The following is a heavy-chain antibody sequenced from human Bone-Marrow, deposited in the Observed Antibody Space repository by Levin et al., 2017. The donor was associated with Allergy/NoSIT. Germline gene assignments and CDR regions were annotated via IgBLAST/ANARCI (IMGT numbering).Heavy chain of an antibody. V-gene: IGHV1-2*06. CDR3: ARGPGIRVPGRYCQY. CDR1: GYTFTDYY. Sequence: GASVKVSCKASGYTFTDYYIHWVRQAPGQGLEWMGRINSDSGATFYTQKFQGRVIMTRDTSISTAYMELSGLGSGDTAVYFCARGPGIRVPGRYCQYWGQGSLVTVSS. D-gene: IGHD1-26*01. CDR2: INSDSGAT. J-gene: IGHJ1*01.